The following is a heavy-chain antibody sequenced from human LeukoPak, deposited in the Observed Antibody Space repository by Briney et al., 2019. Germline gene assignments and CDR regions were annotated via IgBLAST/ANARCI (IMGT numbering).Heavy chain of an antibody. V-gene: IGHV4-4*07. CDR2: IYSTGST. Sequence: SETLSLTCTVPGGSISNYWSWIRQPAGKGLEWIGRIYSTGSTNYNPSLKSRVTMSVDTSKNQFSLRLRSVTAADTAVYYCARQIASAGTAGFDFWGQGALVTVSS. J-gene: IGHJ4*02. D-gene: IGHD6-13*01. CDR3: ARQIASAGTAGFDF. CDR1: GGSISNY.